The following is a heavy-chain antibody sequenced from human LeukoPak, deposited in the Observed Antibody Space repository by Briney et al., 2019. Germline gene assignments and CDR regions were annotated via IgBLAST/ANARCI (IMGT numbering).Heavy chain of an antibody. CDR2: IYSGGST. J-gene: IGHJ4*02. D-gene: IGHD4-17*01. CDR1: GFTFSSYA. Sequence: GSLRLSCAASGFTFSSYAMSWVRQAPGKGLEWVSVIYSGGSTYYADSVKGRFTISRDNSKNTLYLQMNSLRAEDTAVYYCARTSPFHDYGDYVDYWGQGTLVTVSS. V-gene: IGHV3-53*01. CDR3: ARTSPFHDYGDYVDY.